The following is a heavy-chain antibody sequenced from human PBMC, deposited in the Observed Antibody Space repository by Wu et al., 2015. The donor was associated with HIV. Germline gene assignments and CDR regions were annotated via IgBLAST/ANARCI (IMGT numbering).Heavy chain of an antibody. J-gene: IGHJ5*02. CDR2: INPSGGST. D-gene: IGHD6-19*01. Sequence: QVQLVQSGAEVKKPGASVKVSCKASGYTFTSYYMHWVRQAPGQGLEWMGIINPSGGSTSYAEKFQGRVTMTRDTSTSTVYMELSSLRSEDTAVYYCVRSSSGWARFDPWGPREPLVTVSS. CDR3: VRSSSGWARFDP. V-gene: IGHV1-46*03. CDR1: GYTFTSYY.